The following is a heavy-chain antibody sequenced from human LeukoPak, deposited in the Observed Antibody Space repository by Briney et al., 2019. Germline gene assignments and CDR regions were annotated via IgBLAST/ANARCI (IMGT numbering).Heavy chain of an antibody. CDR1: GYTFTDYN. J-gene: IGHJ4*02. CDR3: ATVGATTAGGSDF. Sequence: ASVKVSCKASGYTFTDYNMHWVRQAPGQGLEWMGWISPYSGDTNYAQTFQGRITLTRDTSITTAHMEVYSLRSDDTAIYYCATVGATTAGGSDFWGQGTLVTVSS. V-gene: IGHV1-2*02. CDR2: ISPYSGDT. D-gene: IGHD1-26*01.